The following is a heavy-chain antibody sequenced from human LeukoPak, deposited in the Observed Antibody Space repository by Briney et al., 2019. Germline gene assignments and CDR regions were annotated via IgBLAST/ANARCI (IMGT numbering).Heavy chain of an antibody. CDR1: GFTVSSNY. V-gene: IGHV3-53*01. CDR3: ARVGGSPYIY. J-gene: IGHJ4*02. Sequence: GGSLRLSCAASGFTVSSNYMSWVRQAPGKGLEWVSVIYSGGNTYYPDSVKGRFTISRDNSKSTLYLQMNSLRAQDTAVYFCARVGGSPYIYWGEGTLGTVS. D-gene: IGHD2-15*01. CDR2: IYSGGNT.